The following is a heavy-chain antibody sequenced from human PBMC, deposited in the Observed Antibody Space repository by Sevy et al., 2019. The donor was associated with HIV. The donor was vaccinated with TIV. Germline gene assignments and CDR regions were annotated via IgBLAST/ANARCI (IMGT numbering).Heavy chain of an antibody. CDR1: GFTFGDYY. CDR3: AREAYDV. CDR2: ISSRSSFT. Sequence: GGSLRLSCVGSGFTFGDYYISWIRQAPGKGLECVAYISSRSSFTNYTDSVRGRFTISRDNAKNEVFLQMNGLRAEDTGVYYCAREAYDVWGQGTTVTVSS. V-gene: IGHV3-11*06. J-gene: IGHJ3*01.